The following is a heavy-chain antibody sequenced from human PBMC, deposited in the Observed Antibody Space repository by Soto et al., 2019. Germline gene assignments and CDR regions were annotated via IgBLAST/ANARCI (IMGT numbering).Heavy chain of an antibody. Sequence: EVQLVESGGGLVQPGGSLRLSCVGSGFTVNGHWIHWVRQVPGKGLEWVSRIDGTGRGTSYADFVKGRFTISTDNARNTVYLQMNSLRVEDTAIFYCTTVFDLWGQGTLVTVSS. CDR2: IDGTGRGT. V-gene: IGHV3-74*01. CDR1: GFTVNGHW. J-gene: IGHJ4*02. CDR3: TTVFDL.